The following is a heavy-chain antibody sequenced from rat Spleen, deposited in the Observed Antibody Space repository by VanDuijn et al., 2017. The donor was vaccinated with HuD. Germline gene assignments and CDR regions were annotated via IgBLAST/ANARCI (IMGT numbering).Heavy chain of an antibody. Sequence: EVKLVESGGGLVQPGRSLKLSCAASGFNFNDYWMGWVRQAPGKGLEWIGEINKDSSTINYSPSVLKDKFIISRDNAQNTLYLQMDSLRSEDTATYYCAKDRDYGNDPNWAHNVMDVWGQGASVTVSS. D-gene: IGHD1-7*01. V-gene: IGHV4-2*01. CDR2: INKDSSTI. CDR3: AKDRDYGNDPNWAHNVMDV. J-gene: IGHJ4*01. CDR1: GFNFNDYW.